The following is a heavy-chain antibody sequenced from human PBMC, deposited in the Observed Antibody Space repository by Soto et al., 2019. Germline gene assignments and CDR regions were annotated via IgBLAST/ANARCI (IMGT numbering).Heavy chain of an antibody. D-gene: IGHD4-17*01. CDR2: INADNGNT. Sequence: QVQLVQSGAEVKKPGASLKVSSKASGYTFSGRVRHWLRQPPGQGLEWMGWINADNGNTKYSQKFQGRVTMTWDTSASTAYMELSSLRSEDTAIYYCASEIDATTATSLDYWGQGTLVTVSS. J-gene: IGHJ4*02. V-gene: IGHV1-3*01. CDR1: GYTFSGRV. CDR3: ASEIDATTATSLDY.